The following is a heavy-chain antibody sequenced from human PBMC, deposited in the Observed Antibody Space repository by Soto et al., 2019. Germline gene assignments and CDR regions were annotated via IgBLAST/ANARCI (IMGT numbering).Heavy chain of an antibody. CDR1: GFTFSSYA. CDR3: AKDPVPSSIAAPAYFDY. J-gene: IGHJ4*02. Sequence: SLRLSCAASGFTFSSYAMSWVRQAPGKGLEWVSAISGSGGSTYYADSVKGRFTISRDNSKNTLYLQMNSLRAEDTAVYYCAKDPVPSSIAAPAYFDYCGQGTLVIVSS. CDR2: ISGSGGST. V-gene: IGHV3-23*01. D-gene: IGHD6-6*01.